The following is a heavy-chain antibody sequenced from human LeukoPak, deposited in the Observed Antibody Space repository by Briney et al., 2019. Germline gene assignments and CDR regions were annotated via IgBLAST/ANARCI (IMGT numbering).Heavy chain of an antibody. V-gene: IGHV1-69*04. CDR1: GGTFSSYA. CDR2: IIPILGIA. D-gene: IGHD3-22*01. CDR3: ARDVGNDSSGP. Sequence: ASVKVSCKASGGTFSSYAISWVRQAPGQGLEWMGRIIPILGIANYAQKFQGRGTITADKSTSTAYMELSSLRSEDTAVYYCARDVGNDSSGPWGQGTLVTVSS. J-gene: IGHJ5*02.